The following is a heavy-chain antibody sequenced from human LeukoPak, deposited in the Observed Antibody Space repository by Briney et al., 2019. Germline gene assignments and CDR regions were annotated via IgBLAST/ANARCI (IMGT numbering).Heavy chain of an antibody. CDR1: GSTFSSYA. J-gene: IGHJ5*02. CDR2: IIPIFGTA. CDR3: AVDCSSTSCYPNWFDP. D-gene: IGHD2-2*01. V-gene: IGHV1-69*13. Sequence: SVKVSCKASGSTFSSYAISWVRQAPGQGLEWMGGIIPIFGTANYAQKFQGRVTITADESTSTAYMELSSLRSEDTAVYYCAVDCSSTSCYPNWFDPWGQGTLVTVSS.